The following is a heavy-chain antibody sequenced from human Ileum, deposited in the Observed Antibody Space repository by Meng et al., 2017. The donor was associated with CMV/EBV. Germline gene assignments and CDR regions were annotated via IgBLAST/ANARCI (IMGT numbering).Heavy chain of an antibody. Sequence: QLQLQESGPGLVKPSETLSLTCSVSGGSTTDYWGWIRQPPGKGLEWIGSISYSGTTYYNPSLKSRLTVSLVTSKTQFSLMLTSVTAADTAVYYCARDMSIRWFYYWGQGTLVTVSS. D-gene: IGHD3-3*02. CDR1: GGSTTDY. V-gene: IGHV4-39*07. J-gene: IGHJ4*02. CDR2: ISYSGTT. CDR3: ARDMSIRWFYY.